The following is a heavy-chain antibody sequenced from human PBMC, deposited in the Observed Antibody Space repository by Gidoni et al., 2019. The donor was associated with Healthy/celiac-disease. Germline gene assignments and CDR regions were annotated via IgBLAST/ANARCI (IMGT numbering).Heavy chain of an antibody. CDR1: GFTFSSYG. V-gene: IGHV3-30*18. D-gene: IGHD5-18*01. CDR2: ISYDGSNK. J-gene: IGHJ4*02. Sequence: QVQLVESGGGVVQPGRSLRLSCAASGFTFSSYGMHWVRQAPGKGLEWVAVISYDGSNKYYADSVKGRFTISRDNSKNTLYLQMNSLRAEDTAVYYCAKDETQLWLEEWYFDYWGQGTLVTVSS. CDR3: AKDETQLWLEEWYFDY.